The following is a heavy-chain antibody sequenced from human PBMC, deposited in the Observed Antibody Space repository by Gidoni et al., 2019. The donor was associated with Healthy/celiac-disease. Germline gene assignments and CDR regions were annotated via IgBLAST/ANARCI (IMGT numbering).Heavy chain of an antibody. Sequence: QVQLPESGPGLVKPSQTLSLTCTASGGSISSGSYYWSWIRQPAGKGLEWIGRIYTSGSTNHNPALKSRVTISVDTSKNQFSLKLSSVTAADTAVYYCARGPSITIFGVGSDFRNWGQGTLVTVSS. CDR2: IYTSGST. J-gene: IGHJ4*02. V-gene: IGHV4-61*02. CDR3: ARGPSITIFGVGSDFRN. CDR1: GGSISSGSYY. D-gene: IGHD3-3*01.